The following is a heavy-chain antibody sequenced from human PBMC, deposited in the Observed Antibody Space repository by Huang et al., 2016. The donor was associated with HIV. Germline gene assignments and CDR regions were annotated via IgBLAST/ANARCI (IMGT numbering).Heavy chain of an antibody. J-gene: IGHJ6*03. CDR3: ASGLSLVYYLYYMDV. V-gene: IGHV1-69*13. CDR2: NIPSVGTA. Sequence: QVQLVQSGAEVKKPGSSVKVSCKASGGTFNNYALSWVRQAPGQGLEWKGGNIPSVGTANYTPKFHDRVTVTADESAGTAYMELSRLRSEDTAIYYCASGLSLVYYLYYMDVWGKGTTVTVSS. CDR1: GGTFNNYA. D-gene: IGHD3-16*02.